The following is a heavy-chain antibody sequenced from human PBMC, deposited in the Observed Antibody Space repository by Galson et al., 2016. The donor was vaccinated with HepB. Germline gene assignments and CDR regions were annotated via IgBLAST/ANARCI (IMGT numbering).Heavy chain of an antibody. D-gene: IGHD1-26*01. V-gene: IGHV1-69*13. CDR1: GGALSSYM. J-gene: IGHJ3*02. CDR2: IIPNMNTA. CDR3: AKGLLGVSGAFDI. Sequence: SVKVSCKASGGALSSYMITWVRQAPGQGLEWMGWIIPNMNTATYAQSFQGRVTIAADEYRNTVYMELSSLRSDDTAVYYCAKGLLGVSGAFDIWGQGAMVTVSS.